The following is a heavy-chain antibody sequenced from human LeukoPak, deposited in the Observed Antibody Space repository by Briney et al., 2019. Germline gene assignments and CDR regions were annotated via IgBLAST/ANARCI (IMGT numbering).Heavy chain of an antibody. CDR3: ARDASFIGATPFDY. CDR1: GGSISSSSYY. V-gene: IGHV4-39*07. CDR2: IYYSGST. J-gene: IGHJ4*02. Sequence: SETLSLTCTVSGGSISSSSYYWGWIRQPPGKGLEWIGSIYYSGSTYYNPSLKSRVTISVDTSKNQFSLKLSSVTAAVTAVYYCARDASFIGATPFDYWGQGTLVTVSS. D-gene: IGHD3-16*01.